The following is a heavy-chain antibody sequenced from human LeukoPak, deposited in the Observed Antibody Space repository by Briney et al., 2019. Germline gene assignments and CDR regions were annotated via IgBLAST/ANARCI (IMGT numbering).Heavy chain of an antibody. J-gene: IGHJ3*02. D-gene: IGHD1-20*01. CDR2: TYYRSKWYF. CDR1: GGSVSSNIAA. V-gene: IGHV6-1*01. CDR3: ASRVTGTIAAFDI. Sequence: SQTLSLTCVISGGSVSSNIAAWNWIRQSPTRGLEWLGRTYYRSKWYFDYAVSVKSRINITPDTSKNQFSLQLNSLTPEDTAVYYCASRVTGTIAAFDIWGQGTMVTVSS.